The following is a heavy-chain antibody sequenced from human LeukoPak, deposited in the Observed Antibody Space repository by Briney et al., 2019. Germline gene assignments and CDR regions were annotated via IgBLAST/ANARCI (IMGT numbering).Heavy chain of an antibody. J-gene: IGHJ6*02. Sequence: SVKVSCKASGGTFSSYAVSWVRQAPGQGLEWMGGIIPIFGTANYAQKFQGRVTITADESTSTVYMELSSLRSEDTAVYYCARDSITMVRGVIQDYYYYGMDVWGQGTTVTVSS. D-gene: IGHD3-10*01. CDR3: ARDSITMVRGVIQDYYYYGMDV. CDR2: IIPIFGTA. CDR1: GGTFSSYA. V-gene: IGHV1-69*13.